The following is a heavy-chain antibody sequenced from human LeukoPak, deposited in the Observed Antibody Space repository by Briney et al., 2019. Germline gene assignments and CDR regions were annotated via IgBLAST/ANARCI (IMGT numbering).Heavy chain of an antibody. CDR3: APIKDRDTWQWLVEFDY. J-gene: IGHJ4*02. CDR1: GFTFSSYW. Sequence: GGSLRLSCAASGFTFSSYWMSCVRQAPGKGLEWVANIKQDGSEKYYVDSVKGRFTISRENAKNSLYLQMNSLRAEDTAVYYCAPIKDRDTWQWLVEFDYWGQGNLATVSS. D-gene: IGHD6-19*01. V-gene: IGHV3-7*01. CDR2: IKQDGSEK.